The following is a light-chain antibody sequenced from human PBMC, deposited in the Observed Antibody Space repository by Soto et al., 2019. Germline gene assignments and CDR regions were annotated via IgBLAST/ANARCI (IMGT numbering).Light chain of an antibody. Sequence: EIVLTQSPGTLYLSPGERATLSCRASQSVSSSYLAWYQQKPGQAPRLLIYGASSRATGIPDRFSGSGSGTDFTLTISRREPEDFAVYYCQRYGSSPGTFGPGTKVDIK. J-gene: IGKJ3*01. V-gene: IGKV3-20*01. CDR3: QRYGSSPGT. CDR1: QSVSSSY. CDR2: GAS.